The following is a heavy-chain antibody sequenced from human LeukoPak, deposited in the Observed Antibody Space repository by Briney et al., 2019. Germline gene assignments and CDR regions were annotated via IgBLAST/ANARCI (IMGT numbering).Heavy chain of an antibody. D-gene: IGHD6-19*01. J-gene: IGHJ4*02. CDR1: GGSISSTSYY. V-gene: IGHV4-39*07. CDR2: IYYSGST. CDR3: ARGLGRLADIDY. Sequence: PSETLSLTCTVSGGSISSTSYYWGWIRQPPGKGLEWIGNIYYSGSTNYNPSLKSRVTISVDTSKNQFSLKLSSVTAADTAVYYCARGLGRLADIDYWGQGTLVTVSS.